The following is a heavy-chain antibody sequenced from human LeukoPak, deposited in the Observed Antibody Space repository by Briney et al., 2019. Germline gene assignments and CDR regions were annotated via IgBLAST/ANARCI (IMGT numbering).Heavy chain of an antibody. J-gene: IGHJ4*02. CDR1: GFSLSTSGVG. D-gene: IGHD4-17*01. CDR3: AHRGYGDYST. V-gene: IGHV2-5*02. CDR2: IYCDDDK. Sequence: SGPTRLKTTQTLTLTCTLSGFSLSTSGVGVGCIRHPPGKTLEWLALIYCDDDKRYSPSLKSRLTITNDTSKNQVVLTMTNTDPVETATYYCAHRGYGDYSTWGKGTLVTVSS.